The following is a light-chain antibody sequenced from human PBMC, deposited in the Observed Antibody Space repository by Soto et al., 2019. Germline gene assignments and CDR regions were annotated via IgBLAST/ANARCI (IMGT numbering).Light chain of an antibody. CDR3: SSYSSSSTLFV. CDR1: ISDVGAYKY. J-gene: IGLJ1*01. Sequence: QSVLTQPSSVSGSPGQAITISCTGTISDVGAYKYVSWYQQHPGKAPKVMIYEVSNRPSGVSNRFSGSKSGNPASLTISGLQAEDEADYFCSSYSSSSTLFVFGTGTTVT. V-gene: IGLV2-14*01. CDR2: EVS.